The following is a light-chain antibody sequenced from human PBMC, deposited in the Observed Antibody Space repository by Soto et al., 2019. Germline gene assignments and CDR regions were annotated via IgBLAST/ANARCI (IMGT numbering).Light chain of an antibody. J-gene: IGLJ1*01. V-gene: IGLV1-40*01. CDR1: SSNTGAGYD. CDR2: GNS. Sequence: QSALTQPPSVSVAPGQRVTISCTGSSSNTGAGYDVHWYQQLPGTAPKLLIYGNSNRPSGVPDRFSGSKSGTSASLAITGLQAEDEADYYCQSYDSSLSGYVFGTGTKVTVL. CDR3: QSYDSSLSGYV.